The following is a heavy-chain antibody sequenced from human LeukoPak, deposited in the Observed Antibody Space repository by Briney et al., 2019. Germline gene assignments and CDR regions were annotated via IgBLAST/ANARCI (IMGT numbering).Heavy chain of an antibody. Sequence: GGSLRLSCAASGFTFSSYGMHWVRQAPGKGLEWVAVIWYNGSNKYYADSVKGRFTISRDNSKNTLYLQMNSLRAEDTAVYYCARDFRSYVPNYYFDYRGQGTLVTVSS. V-gene: IGHV3-33*01. D-gene: IGHD3-10*02. J-gene: IGHJ4*02. CDR3: ARDFRSYVPNYYFDY. CDR1: GFTFSSYG. CDR2: IWYNGSNK.